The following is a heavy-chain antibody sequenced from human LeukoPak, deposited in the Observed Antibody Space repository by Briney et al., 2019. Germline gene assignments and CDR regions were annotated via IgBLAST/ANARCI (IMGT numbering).Heavy chain of an antibody. J-gene: IGHJ3*02. D-gene: IGHD3-22*01. Sequence: GGSLRLSCAASGFTFSSYAMSWVRQAPGKGLEWVSAISGSGGSTYYADSVRGRFTISRDNSRNTLYLQMNSLRAEDTAVYYCARDYYLWEAFDIWGQGTMVTVSS. CDR1: GFTFSSYA. CDR3: ARDYYLWEAFDI. CDR2: ISGSGGST. V-gene: IGHV3-23*01.